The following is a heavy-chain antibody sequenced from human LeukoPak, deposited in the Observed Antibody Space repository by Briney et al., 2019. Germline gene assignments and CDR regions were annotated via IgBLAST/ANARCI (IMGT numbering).Heavy chain of an antibody. CDR3: ARESLGPPYYFDY. CDR2: IYTSGNT. D-gene: IGHD1-26*01. Sequence: SQTLSLTCNVSGGSISSGSDYWSWIRQPARKGLEWIGRIYTSGNTNYNPSLKSRVTISVDTSKNQFSLKLTSVTAADTAVYYCARESLGPPYYFDYWGQGTLVTVSA. CDR1: GGSISSGSDY. J-gene: IGHJ4*02. V-gene: IGHV4-61*02.